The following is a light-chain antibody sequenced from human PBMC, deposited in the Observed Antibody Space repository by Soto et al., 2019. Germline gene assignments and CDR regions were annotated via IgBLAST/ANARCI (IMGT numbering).Light chain of an antibody. J-gene: IGKJ1*01. CDR1: QSVLHSSNNKNY. CDR3: QQYYTTPRT. Sequence: DIVMTQSPDSLAVSLGERATINCKSSQSVLHSSNNKNYLAWYQHKPGQPPKLHIYWASTRESGVPDRFSGSGSGTDFTLTISSLQAEDVAVYYCQQYYTTPRTFGQGTKVEIK. CDR2: WAS. V-gene: IGKV4-1*01.